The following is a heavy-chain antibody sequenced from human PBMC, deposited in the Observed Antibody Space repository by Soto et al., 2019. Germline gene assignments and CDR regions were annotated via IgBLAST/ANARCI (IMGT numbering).Heavy chain of an antibody. J-gene: IGHJ4*02. CDR3: ARRNYGSGSTYFDY. D-gene: IGHD3-10*01. Sequence: SETLSLTCTVSGDSISSYYWRWMRQPPGKGLEWIGYIYYSGSTNYNPSLKSRVTISVDTSKNQFSLKLNSMTAADTAVYYCARRNYGSGSTYFDYWGQGTLVTVS. V-gene: IGHV4-59*08. CDR1: GDSISSYY. CDR2: IYYSGST.